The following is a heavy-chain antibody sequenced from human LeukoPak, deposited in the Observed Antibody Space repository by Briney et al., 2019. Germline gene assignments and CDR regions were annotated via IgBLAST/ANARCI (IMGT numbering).Heavy chain of an antibody. CDR2: ISGSGGST. Sequence: GGSLRLSCAASGFTFSTYNMTWVRQAPGKGLEWVSEISGSGGSTYYADSVKGRFTISRDNAKNSLYLQMNSLRAEDTAVYYCAVRFDYWGQGILVTVSS. V-gene: IGHV3-48*04. CDR3: AVRFDY. D-gene: IGHD3-16*02. CDR1: GFTFSTYN. J-gene: IGHJ4*02.